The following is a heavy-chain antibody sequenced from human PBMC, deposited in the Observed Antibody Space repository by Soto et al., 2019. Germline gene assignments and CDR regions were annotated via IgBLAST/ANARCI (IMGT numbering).Heavy chain of an antibody. CDR2: IYPGDSDT. D-gene: IGHD6-19*01. V-gene: IGHV5-51*03. CDR3: ASMNNWIPYRSGWERGIDY. CDR1: GYSFTSYW. J-gene: IGHJ4*02. Sequence: EVQLVQAGAEVKKPGESLKISCKDSGYSFTSYWIGWVRQMPGKGLEWLGIIYPGDSDTRYSPSFQGQVTISADKSISTAYLQWSSLKASDTAMYYCASMNNWIPYRSGWERGIDYWGQGTLVTVSS.